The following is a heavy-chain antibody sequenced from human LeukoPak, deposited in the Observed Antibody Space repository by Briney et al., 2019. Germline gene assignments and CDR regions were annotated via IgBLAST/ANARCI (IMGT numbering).Heavy chain of an antibody. CDR2: INHSGST. Sequence: SETLPLTCAVYGGSFSGYYWSWIRQPPGKGLEWIGEINHSGSTNYNPSLKSRVTISVDTSKNQFSLKLSSVTAADTAVYYCARARSRYNWFDPWGQGTLVTVSS. CDR1: GGSFSGYY. J-gene: IGHJ5*02. V-gene: IGHV4-34*01. CDR3: ARARSRYNWFDP. D-gene: IGHD2-15*01.